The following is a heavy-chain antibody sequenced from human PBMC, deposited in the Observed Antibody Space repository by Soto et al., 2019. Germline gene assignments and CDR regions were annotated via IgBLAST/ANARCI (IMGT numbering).Heavy chain of an antibody. D-gene: IGHD3-10*01. CDR2: MVVGSGNT. J-gene: IGHJ6*02. CDR3: AAPAGRFGEQVYYYYGMDV. CDR1: GFTFTSSA. V-gene: IGHV1-58*01. Sequence: GASVKVSCKASGFTFTSSAVQWVRQARGQRLEWIGWMVVGSGNTNYAQKFQERVTITRDMSTSTAYMELSSLRSEDTAVYYCAAPAGRFGEQVYYYYGMDVWGQGTTVTVSS.